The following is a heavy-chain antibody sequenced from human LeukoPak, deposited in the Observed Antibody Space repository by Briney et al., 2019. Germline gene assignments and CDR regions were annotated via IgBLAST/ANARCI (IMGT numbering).Heavy chain of an antibody. CDR3: ASIVVVIGTRSFDY. J-gene: IGHJ4*02. V-gene: IGHV3-7*01. D-gene: IGHD2-15*01. CDR1: GFTFSSYR. Sequence: GGSLRLSCAASGFTFSSYRMSWVRQAPGNGLEWVANINQDGGEKYYVDSVKGRFTISRDNAKNSLYLQMNSLRAEDTAVYYCASIVVVIGTRSFDYWGQGSLVSVSS. CDR2: INQDGGEK.